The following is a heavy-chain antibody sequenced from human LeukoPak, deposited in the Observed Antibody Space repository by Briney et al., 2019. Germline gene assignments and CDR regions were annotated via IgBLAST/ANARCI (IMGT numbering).Heavy chain of an antibody. CDR2: ISGSGGYT. CDR1: GFTFSSYA. J-gene: IGHJ4*02. Sequence: GGSLRLSCAASGFTFSSYAMSWVRQAPGKGLEWVSAISGSGGYTYYADSVKGRFTISRDNSKNTLYLQMSSLRAEDTAVYYCAKDTRRVGSTDYWGQGTLVTVPS. V-gene: IGHV3-23*01. D-gene: IGHD1-26*01. CDR3: AKDTRRVGSTDY.